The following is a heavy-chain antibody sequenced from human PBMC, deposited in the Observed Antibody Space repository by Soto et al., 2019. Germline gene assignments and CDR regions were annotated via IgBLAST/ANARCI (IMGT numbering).Heavy chain of an antibody. CDR2: IYYSGST. D-gene: IGHD6-13*01. V-gene: IGHV4-59*01. CDR1: GGSISSYY. Sequence: SETLSLTCTVSGGSISSYYWSWIRQPPGKGLEWIGYIYYSGSTNYNPSIKSRVTISVDTSKNQFSLKLSSVTAADTAVYYCARERDGSFYFDYWGQGTLVTVSS. J-gene: IGHJ4*02. CDR3: ARERDGSFYFDY.